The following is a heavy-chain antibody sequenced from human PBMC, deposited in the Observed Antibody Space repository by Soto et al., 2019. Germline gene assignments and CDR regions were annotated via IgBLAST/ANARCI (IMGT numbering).Heavy chain of an antibody. V-gene: IGHV3-23*01. J-gene: IGHJ4*02. CDR3: AKTASMTIRDGFDH. CDR2: ISGSGRNP. D-gene: IGHD4-17*01. CDR1: GFTFSSYA. Sequence: EVQVLESGGGLVQPGGSLRLSCAASGFTFSSYAMSCVRQAPGQGLEWVSAISGSGRNPYYADSVKGRFTISRDNSKNTLYLQMNSLRAEDTALYYCAKTASMTIRDGFDHWGQGTLVTFSS.